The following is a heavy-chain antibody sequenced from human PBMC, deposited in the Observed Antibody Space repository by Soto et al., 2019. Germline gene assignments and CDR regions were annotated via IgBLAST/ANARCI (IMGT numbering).Heavy chain of an antibody. D-gene: IGHD3-9*01. J-gene: IGHJ6*02. CDR2: INHSGST. V-gene: IGHV4-34*01. CDR1: GGSLSGYY. Sequence: SETLSLTCAVYGGSLSGYYWSWIRQPPGKGLEWIGEINHSGSTNYNPSLKSRVTISVDTSKNQFSLKLSSVTAADTAVYYCARLGRDYDILTGYFYYYYGMDVWGQGTTVTVSS. CDR3: ARLGRDYDILTGYFYYYYGMDV.